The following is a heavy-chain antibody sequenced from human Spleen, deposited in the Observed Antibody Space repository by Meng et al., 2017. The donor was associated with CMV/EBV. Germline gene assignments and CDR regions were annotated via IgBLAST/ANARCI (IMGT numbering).Heavy chain of an antibody. J-gene: IGHJ4*02. Sequence: GGSLRLSCAASGSSFSSYMMTWVRQAPGKGLEWVSSISGTSRYIYYADSLKDGFTISRDKARNSLYLQINSLRAEDTAVYFCAREKGYSNSTTCYTALQVLDYWGQGTLVTVSS. CDR3: AREKGYSNSTTCYTALQVLDY. V-gene: IGHV3-21*01. D-gene: IGHD2-2*02. CDR2: ISGTSRYI. CDR1: GSSFSSYM.